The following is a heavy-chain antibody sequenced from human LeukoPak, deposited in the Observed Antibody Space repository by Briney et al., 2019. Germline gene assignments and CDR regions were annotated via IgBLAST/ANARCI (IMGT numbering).Heavy chain of an antibody. CDR1: GGSISRSNW. J-gene: IGHJ4*02. Sequence: ASETLSLTCAVSGGSISRSNWWSWVRQPPGKGLEWIGYIYYSGSTNYNPSLKSRVTISVDTSKNQFSLKLSSVTAADTAVYYCAREGIAVAANGGYFDYWGQGTLVTVSS. D-gene: IGHD6-19*01. CDR3: AREGIAVAANGGYFDY. V-gene: IGHV4-4*02. CDR2: IYYSGST.